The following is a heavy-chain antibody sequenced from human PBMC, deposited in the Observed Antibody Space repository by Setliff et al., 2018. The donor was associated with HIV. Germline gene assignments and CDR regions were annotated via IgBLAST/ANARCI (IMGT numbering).Heavy chain of an antibody. CDR3: ASSGSGSYINWFGP. D-gene: IGHD3-10*01. J-gene: IGHJ5*02. CDR2: INWNGGST. V-gene: IGHV3-20*04. Sequence: PGGSLRLSCAVSGFTFEDYGMSWVRQAPGKGLEWVSGINWNGGSTGYVDSVKGRFTISRDNAKNSVHLQMTSLRAEDTAVYYCASSGSGSYINWFGPWGQGTLVTVSS. CDR1: GFTFEDYG.